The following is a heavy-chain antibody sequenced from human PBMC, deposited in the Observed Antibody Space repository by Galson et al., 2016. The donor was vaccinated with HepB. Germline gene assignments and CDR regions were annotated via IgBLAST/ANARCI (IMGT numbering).Heavy chain of an antibody. J-gene: IGHJ5*02. CDR3: AGDKTGIQP. CDR1: GYTFTTSP. V-gene: IGHV1-3*04. CDR2: VNIGNGDT. Sequence: VKVSCKASGYTFTTSPMHWVRQAPGQGLEWLGWVNIGNGDTVYSQKLQGRVTITTHTSASTAYMEVSSLTSEDTAVYYLAGDKTGIQPWGQGTLVTVSS.